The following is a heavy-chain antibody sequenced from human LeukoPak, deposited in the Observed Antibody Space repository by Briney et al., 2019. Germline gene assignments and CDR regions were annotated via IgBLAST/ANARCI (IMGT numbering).Heavy chain of an antibody. CDR1: GGSFSGYC. CDR3: ARRGAAALGY. Sequence: SETLSLTCAVYGGSFSGYCWSWIRQPPGKGLEWIGETNHSGSTNYNPSLKSRVTISVDTSKNQFSLKLSSVTAADTAVYYCARRGAAALGYWGQGTLVTVSS. J-gene: IGHJ4*02. D-gene: IGHD6-13*01. V-gene: IGHV4-34*01. CDR2: TNHSGST.